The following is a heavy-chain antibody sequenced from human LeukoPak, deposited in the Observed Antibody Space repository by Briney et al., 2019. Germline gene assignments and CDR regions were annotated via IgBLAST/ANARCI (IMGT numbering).Heavy chain of an antibody. CDR3: ARQTIITPGGFDY. V-gene: IGHV3-11*01. J-gene: IGHJ4*02. CDR1: GFSLSDYY. CDR2: ITATGSTT. D-gene: IGHD3-10*01. Sequence: PGGSLRLSCAVSGFSLSDYYMTWIRQVPGKGLEWISYITATGSTTYYADSLKGRLTISRDTAKSFVYLQMNSLRVDDTAVYYCARQTIITPGGFDYWGQGTLVTVSS.